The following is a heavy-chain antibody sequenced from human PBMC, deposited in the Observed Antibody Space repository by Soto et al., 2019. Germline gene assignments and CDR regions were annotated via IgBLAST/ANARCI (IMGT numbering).Heavy chain of an antibody. J-gene: IGHJ5*02. CDR3: ARRSRSGYDWVGYNWFGP. Sequence: ECLKMSCKGSGYSFPGHWIAWVGQMPGKGLEWMGLIYPGDSDTRYSPSFQGRVIISADKSISTAYLQWSSLKASDTAMYYCARRSRSGYDWVGYNWFGPWGQGTLVTVSS. V-gene: IGHV5-51*01. CDR2: IYPGDSDT. D-gene: IGHD5-12*01. CDR1: GYSFPGHW.